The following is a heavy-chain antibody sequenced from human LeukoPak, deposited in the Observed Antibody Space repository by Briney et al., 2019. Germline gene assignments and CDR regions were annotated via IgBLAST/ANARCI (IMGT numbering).Heavy chain of an antibody. CDR2: IYSSGST. CDR1: GGSISGYY. Sequence: SETLSLTCTVSGGSISGYYWSWIRQTPGKGLEWIGYIYSSGSTIYNPSLKSRVTMSVDTSMNQFSLKLSSVTAADTAVYYCARTTEGGYTYDYFYYYYMDVWGKGTTVTISS. J-gene: IGHJ6*03. D-gene: IGHD5-18*01. V-gene: IGHV4-59*01. CDR3: ARTTEGGYTYDYFYYYYMDV.